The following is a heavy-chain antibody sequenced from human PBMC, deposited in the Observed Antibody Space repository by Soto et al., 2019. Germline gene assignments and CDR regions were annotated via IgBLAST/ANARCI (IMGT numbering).Heavy chain of an antibody. CDR3: ARVGLYDFWSGYSRAAFDI. CDR1: GYTFTSYA. J-gene: IGHJ3*02. V-gene: IGHV1-3*01. CDR2: INAGNGNT. Sequence: ASVKVSCKASGYTFTSYAMHWVRQAPGQRLEWMGWINAGNGNTKYSQKFQGRVTITRDTSASTAYMELSSLRSEDTAVYYCARVGLYDFWSGYSRAAFDICGQGTMVTVSS. D-gene: IGHD3-3*01.